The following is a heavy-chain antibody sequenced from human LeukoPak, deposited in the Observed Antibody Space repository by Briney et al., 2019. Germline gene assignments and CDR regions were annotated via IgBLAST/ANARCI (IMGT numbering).Heavy chain of an antibody. CDR2: ISSSGSTI. CDR3: AAGLDIVVVPAASYYGMDV. Sequence: PGGSLRLSCAASGFTFSSYEMNWVRQAPGKGLEWVSYISSSGSTIYYADSVKGRFTISRDNAKNSLYLQVNSLRAEDTAVYYCAAGLDIVVVPAASYYGMDVWGKGTTVTVSS. D-gene: IGHD2-2*01. V-gene: IGHV3-48*03. CDR1: GFTFSSYE. J-gene: IGHJ6*04.